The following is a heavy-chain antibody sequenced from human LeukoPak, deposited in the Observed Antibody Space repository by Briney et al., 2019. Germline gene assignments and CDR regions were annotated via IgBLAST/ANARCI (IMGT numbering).Heavy chain of an antibody. CDR3: ARDQREYQLLYPVYYYYYMDV. Sequence: SETLSLTCTVSGGSISSYYWSWIRQPAGKGLEWIGRIYTSGSTNYNPSLKSRVTMSVDTSKNQFSLKLSSVTAADTAVYYCARDQREYQLLYPVYYYYYMDVWGKGTTVTVSS. CDR1: GGSISSYY. V-gene: IGHV4-4*07. D-gene: IGHD2-2*02. J-gene: IGHJ6*03. CDR2: IYTSGST.